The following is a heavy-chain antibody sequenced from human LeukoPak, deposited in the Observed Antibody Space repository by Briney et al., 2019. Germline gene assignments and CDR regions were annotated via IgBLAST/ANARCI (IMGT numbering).Heavy chain of an antibody. CDR1: GGSIGSSSYY. CDR3: ARDTRRGREYDFWSGYYPHYYYYYYMDV. V-gene: IGHV4-39*02. J-gene: IGHJ6*03. D-gene: IGHD3-3*01. Sequence: SETLSLTCTVSGGSIGSSSYYWGWIRQPPGKGLEWIGNIYYSGSTYFSPSLKSRVTKSVDTSKNQFSLKLSAVTAADTAVYYCARDTRRGREYDFWSGYYPHYYYYYYMDVWGKGTTVTVSS. CDR2: IYYSGST.